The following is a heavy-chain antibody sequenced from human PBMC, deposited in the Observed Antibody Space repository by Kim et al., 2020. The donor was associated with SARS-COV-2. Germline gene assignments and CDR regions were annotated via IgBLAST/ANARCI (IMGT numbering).Heavy chain of an antibody. CDR1: GFTFSSYD. CDR3: AREPFDRAGMDV. V-gene: IGHV3-13*01. D-gene: IGHD3-9*01. Sequence: GGSLRLSCAASGFTFSSYDMHWVRQATGKGLEWVSAIGTAGDTYYPGSVKGRFTISRENAKNSLYLQMNSLRAGDTAVYYCAREPFDRAGMDVWGQGTTVTVSS. J-gene: IGHJ6*02. CDR2: IGTAGDT.